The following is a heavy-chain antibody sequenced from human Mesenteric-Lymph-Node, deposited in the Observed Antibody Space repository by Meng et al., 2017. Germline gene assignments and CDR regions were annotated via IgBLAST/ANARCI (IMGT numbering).Heavy chain of an antibody. J-gene: IGHJ4*02. Sequence: GESLKISCAASGFTFSGSAMHWVRQASGKGLEWVGRIRSKANSYATAYAASVKGRFTISRDDSKNTAYLQMNSLKTEDTAVYYCARDLGGSYGDYWGQGTLVTVSS. CDR3: ARDLGGSYGDY. D-gene: IGHD1-26*01. CDR2: IRSKANSYAT. V-gene: IGHV3-73*01. CDR1: GFTFSGSA.